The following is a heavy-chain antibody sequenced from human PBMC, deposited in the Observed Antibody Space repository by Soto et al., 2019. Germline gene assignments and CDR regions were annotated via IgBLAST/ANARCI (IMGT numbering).Heavy chain of an antibody. D-gene: IGHD3-3*01. V-gene: IGHV3-11*01. CDR1: GFTFSNHY. J-gene: IGHJ4*02. CDR2: ISTSGTST. Sequence: QMHLLESGGGLVKPGGSLRLSCEDSGFTFSNHYMAWIRQAPGKGLEWVSYISTSGTSTFYADSVKGRFTISRDNAKDSLFLQMNSLRVDDTAVYFCARDGVLFRAGFDSWGQGTLVTVAS. CDR3: ARDGVLFRAGFDS.